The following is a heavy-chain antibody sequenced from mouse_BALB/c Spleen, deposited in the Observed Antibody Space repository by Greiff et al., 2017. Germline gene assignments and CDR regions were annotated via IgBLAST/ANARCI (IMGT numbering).Heavy chain of an antibody. Sequence: LVESGAELVKPGASVKLSCTASGFNIKDTYMHWVKQRPEQGLEWIGRIDPANGNTKYDPKFQGKATITADTSSNTAYLQLSSLTSEDTAVYYCARERDGYYSFAYWGQGTLVTVSA. CDR3: ARERDGYYSFAY. CDR1: GFNIKDTY. CDR2: IDPANGNT. J-gene: IGHJ3*01. D-gene: IGHD2-3*01. V-gene: IGHV14-3*02.